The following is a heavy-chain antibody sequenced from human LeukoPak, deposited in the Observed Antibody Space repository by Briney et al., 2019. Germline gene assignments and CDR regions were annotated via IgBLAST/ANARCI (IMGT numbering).Heavy chain of an antibody. J-gene: IGHJ4*02. V-gene: IGHV3-7*01. Sequence: GGSLRLSCAASGFTFSSYWMSWVPPAPGKGLEGGPNIKQDGSDKYYVDSEKGRFTISRDNAKNSLYLQMNSLRAEDTAVYYCAKDEAGSGWYWGDYWGQGTLVTVSS. CDR1: GFTFSSYW. CDR2: IKQDGSDK. CDR3: AKDEAGSGWYWGDY. D-gene: IGHD6-19*01.